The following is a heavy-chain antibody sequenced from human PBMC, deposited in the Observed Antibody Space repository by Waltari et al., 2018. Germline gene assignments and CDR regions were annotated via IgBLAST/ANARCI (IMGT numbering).Heavy chain of an antibody. D-gene: IGHD1-26*01. V-gene: IGHV3-49*03. CDR2: VKSNIYGGVA. CDR3: ARESSGNIGWFDS. CDR1: GYTFDVVA. J-gene: IGHJ5*01. Sequence: EVHMVESGGDLVQPGRSLRLACRGSGYTFDVVALRWFRQAPGKGLEWVDFVKSNIYGGVAQYAASVTGRFTIARDDSENIAYLQMDSLKSEDTAVYYCARESSGNIGWFDSWGQGTLVTVSS.